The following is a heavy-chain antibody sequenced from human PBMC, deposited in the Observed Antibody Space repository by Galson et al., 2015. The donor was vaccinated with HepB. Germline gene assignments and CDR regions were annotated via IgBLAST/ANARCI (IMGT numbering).Heavy chain of an antibody. CDR2: VSGSGGST. J-gene: IGHJ6*02. CDR3: AKDPYSSSWYVDQGYGMDV. CDR1: GFTFSSYA. V-gene: IGHV3-23*01. D-gene: IGHD6-13*01. Sequence: SLRLSCAASGFTFSSYAMSWVRQAPGKGLEWVSAVSGSGGSTYYADSVKGRFTISRDNSKNTLYLQMNSLGAEDTAVYYCAKDPYSSSWYVDQGYGMDVWGQGTTVTVSS.